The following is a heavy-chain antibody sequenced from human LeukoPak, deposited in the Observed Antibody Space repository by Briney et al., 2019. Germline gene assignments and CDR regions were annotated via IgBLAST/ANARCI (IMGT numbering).Heavy chain of an antibody. CDR2: MKQDGSEK. J-gene: IGHJ6*02. Sequence: PGGSLRLSCAASGFIFSRYWMSWVRQAPGKGLEWVANMKQDGSEKHYVDSVKGRFTISRGNAKNSLYLQMNSLRVEDTAVYYCARDGGTTASYYYGMDVWGQGTTVTVSS. CDR1: GFIFSRYW. CDR3: ARDGGTTASYYYGMDV. D-gene: IGHD2-2*01. V-gene: IGHV3-7*03.